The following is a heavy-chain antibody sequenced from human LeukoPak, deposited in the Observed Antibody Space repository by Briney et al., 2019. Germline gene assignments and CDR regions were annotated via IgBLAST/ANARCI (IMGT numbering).Heavy chain of an antibody. J-gene: IGHJ4*02. V-gene: IGHV3-23*01. CDR1: GFTLSSYA. CDR3: AKWLGGWFLSSMYYFDY. Sequence: GGSLRLSCAASGFTLSSYAMSGVRQAPGKGLDGASAIRGSGGSTYYADSVKGRFTISRDNSKNTLYLQMNSLRAEDTAVYYCAKWLGGWFLSSMYYFDYWGQGTLVTVSS. D-gene: IGHD3-10*01. CDR2: IRGSGGST.